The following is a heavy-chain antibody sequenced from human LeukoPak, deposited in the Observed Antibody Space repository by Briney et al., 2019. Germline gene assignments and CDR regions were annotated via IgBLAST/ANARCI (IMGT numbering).Heavy chain of an antibody. CDR3: ARDCSSTSCFHFYYYYYYGMDV. CDR2: ISAYNGNT. Sequence: ASVKVSCKASGYTFTSYGIRWVRQAPGQGLEWMGWISAYNGNTNYAQKLQGRVTMTTDTSTSTAYMELRSLRSDDTAVYYRARDCSSTSCFHFYYYYYYGMDVWGQGTTVTVSS. D-gene: IGHD2-2*01. CDR1: GYTFTSYG. V-gene: IGHV1-18*01. J-gene: IGHJ6*02.